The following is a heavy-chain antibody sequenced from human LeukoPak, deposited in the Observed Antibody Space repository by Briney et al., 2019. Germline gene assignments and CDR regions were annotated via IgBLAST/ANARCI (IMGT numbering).Heavy chain of an antibody. CDR1: GGSISSGDYY. D-gene: IGHD3-22*01. V-gene: IGHV4-30-4*08. CDR3: AGWYYYDSSGYYFTPYYFDY. J-gene: IGHJ4*02. Sequence: SETLSLTCTVSGGSISSGDYYWSWIRQPPGKGLEWIGNIYYSGGTYYNPSLKSRVTISVDTSKNQFSLKLSSVTAADTAVYYCAGWYYYDSSGYYFTPYYFDYWGQGTLVTVSS. CDR2: IYYSGGT.